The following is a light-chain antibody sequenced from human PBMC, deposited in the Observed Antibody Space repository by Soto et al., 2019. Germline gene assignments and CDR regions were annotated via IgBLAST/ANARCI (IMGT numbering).Light chain of an antibody. CDR3: QHFGM. CDR1: QTISSW. V-gene: IGKV1-5*03. J-gene: IGKJ1*01. Sequence: DIQMTQSPSTLSGSVGDRVTITCRASQTISSWLAWYQQKPGKAPKLLIYKASSLESGVPSRFSGSGSGTEFTLTISSLQPDDFATYYCQHFGMFGQGTKVDIK. CDR2: KAS.